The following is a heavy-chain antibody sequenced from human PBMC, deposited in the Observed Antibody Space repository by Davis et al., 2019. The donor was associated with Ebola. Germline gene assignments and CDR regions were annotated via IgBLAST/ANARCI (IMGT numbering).Heavy chain of an antibody. D-gene: IGHD5/OR15-5a*01. CDR1: GFPSSTYW. V-gene: IGHV3-23*01. J-gene: IGHJ4*02. Sequence: GGSLRLSCAASGFPSSTYWMTWFRKAPGKGLEWVLGFSNSGYYRYYADSVKGRFTSSRDNSHNTLYLQMNSLRAENTAVYYCAKEKVSSSSYYLDYWGQGTRVTVSS. CDR2: FSNSGYYR. CDR3: AKEKVSSSSYYLDY.